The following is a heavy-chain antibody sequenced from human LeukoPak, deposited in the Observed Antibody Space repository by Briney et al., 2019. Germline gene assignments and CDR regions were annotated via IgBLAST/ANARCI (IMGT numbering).Heavy chain of an antibody. V-gene: IGHV4-39*01. J-gene: IGHJ3*02. CDR2: IYYSGRA. CDR1: GGSISKSSYY. CDR3: ASQWYYYDSSGLDAFDI. Sequence: SETLSLTCTVSGGSISKSSYYWGWIRQPPGKGLEWIGSIYYSGRAYYNPSLKSRVTISVDTSKSQFSLQLSSVTAADTAMYYCASQWYYYDSSGLDAFDIWGQGTMVTVSS. D-gene: IGHD3-22*01.